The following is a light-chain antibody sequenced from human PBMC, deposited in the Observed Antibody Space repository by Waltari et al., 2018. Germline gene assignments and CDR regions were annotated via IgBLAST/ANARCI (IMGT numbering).Light chain of an antibody. CDR1: SGHSTNV. V-gene: IGLV4-69*01. J-gene: IGLJ3*02. CDR2: VNSDGSH. Sequence: QLVLTQSPSASASLGASVKLTCTLSSGHSTNVIAWLQKRPERGPRYLMKVNSDGSHNKGDEITDRFSGSSSGAEHYLTISSLQSEDEADYYCQTGGHGTWVFGGGTKLTVL. CDR3: QTGGHGTWV.